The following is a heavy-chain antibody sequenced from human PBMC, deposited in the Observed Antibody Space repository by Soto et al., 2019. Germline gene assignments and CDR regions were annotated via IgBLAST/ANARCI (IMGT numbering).Heavy chain of an antibody. CDR3: ARFASGKSAST. CDR1: GFTFSDYW. CDR2: IKYDGSEE. J-gene: IGHJ5*02. V-gene: IGHV3-7*05. D-gene: IGHD5-12*01. Sequence: EVQVVESGGGLVQPGGSLRLSCTGSGFTFSDYWMSWARQAPGKGLEWVANIKYDGSEEYYVDSVRGRFTISRDNAMNSLHLQMNSLRADDTAVDYCARFASGKSASTWGQGPLVTVSP.